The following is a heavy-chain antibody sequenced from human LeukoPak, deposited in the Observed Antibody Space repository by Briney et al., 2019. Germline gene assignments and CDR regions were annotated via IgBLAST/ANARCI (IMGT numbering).Heavy chain of an antibody. CDR3: ARDPSYNYDSSGSYNWFDP. CDR1: GFTFSSYA. V-gene: IGHV3-23*01. CDR2: MSGSGGST. J-gene: IGHJ5*02. D-gene: IGHD3-22*01. Sequence: PGGSLRLSCAASGFTFSSYAMSWVRQAPGKGLEWVSAMSGSGGSTYYADSVKGRFTISRDNSKNTLYLQMNSLRAEDTAVYYSARDPSYNYDSSGSYNWFDPWGQGTLVTVSP.